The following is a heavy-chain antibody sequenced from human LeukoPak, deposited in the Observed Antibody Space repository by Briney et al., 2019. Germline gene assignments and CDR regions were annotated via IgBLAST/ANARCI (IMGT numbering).Heavy chain of an antibody. CDR3: ARFTIFGVGPDY. Sequence: PSETPSLTCAVSGYSISSGYYWGWIRQPPGKGLEWIRSIYHSGSTYYNPSLKSRVTISVDTSKNQFSLKLSSVTAADTAVYYCARFTIFGVGPDYWGQGTLVTVSS. CDR1: GYSISSGYY. D-gene: IGHD3-3*01. V-gene: IGHV4-38-2*01. J-gene: IGHJ4*02. CDR2: IYHSGST.